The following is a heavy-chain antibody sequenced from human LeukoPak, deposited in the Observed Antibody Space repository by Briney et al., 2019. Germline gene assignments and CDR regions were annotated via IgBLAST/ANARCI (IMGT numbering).Heavy chain of an antibody. D-gene: IGHD3-10*02. J-gene: IGHJ4*02. CDR1: GGSFSGYY. Sequence: SETLSLTCAVYGGSFSGYYWSWIRQPPGKGLEWIGEINHSGSTDYNPSLKSRVTMSVDTSKNQFSLKLSAVTAADTAVYYCARGHSMFGLGLGIAYWGQGTLVTVSS. V-gene: IGHV4-34*01. CDR2: INHSGST. CDR3: ARGHSMFGLGLGIAY.